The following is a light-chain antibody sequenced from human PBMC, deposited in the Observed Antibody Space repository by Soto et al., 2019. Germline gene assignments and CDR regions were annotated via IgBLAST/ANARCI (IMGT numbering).Light chain of an antibody. V-gene: IGKV1-39*01. CDR1: QSIGRY. J-gene: IGKJ4*01. CDR2: AAS. CDR3: QQSYSTLAT. Sequence: DIQMTQSPSTLSASVGDRVTITCRASQSIGRYLNCYQHKTGKAPKVVIYAASSLQSGVPSRFSGSGSGADFTLTISSLQPEDFGTYYCQQSYSTLATFGGGTKVDIK.